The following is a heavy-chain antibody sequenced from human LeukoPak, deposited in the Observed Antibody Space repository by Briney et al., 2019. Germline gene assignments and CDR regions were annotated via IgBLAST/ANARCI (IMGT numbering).Heavy chain of an antibody. Sequence: ASVQVSCKASRYTFTDYYIHWVRQAPGQGLEWMGWINPKSGGTNYAQKFQGRVTMTRDTSISTAYMELRRLRSDDTAVYYCARVGYCSSTSCSDYWGQGTLVTVSS. J-gene: IGHJ4*02. CDR2: INPKSGGT. D-gene: IGHD2-2*01. V-gene: IGHV1-2*02. CDR1: RYTFTDYY. CDR3: ARVGYCSSTSCSDY.